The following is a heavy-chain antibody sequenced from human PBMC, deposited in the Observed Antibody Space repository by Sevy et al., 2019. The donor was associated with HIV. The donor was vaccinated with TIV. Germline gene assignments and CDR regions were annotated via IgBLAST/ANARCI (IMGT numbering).Heavy chain of an antibody. CDR3: AKDMALNYYGSGSYYNTQDGMDV. Sequence: GGSLRLSCAASGFSFSNYAMHWVRQAPGKGLEWVAVISYEGSDEDYSDSVKGRFTISRDNSKNTLSLQMKSLTVEDTAVYYCAKDMALNYYGSGSYYNTQDGMDVWGRGTTVTVSS. V-gene: IGHV3-30*18. CDR2: ISYEGSDE. D-gene: IGHD3-10*01. J-gene: IGHJ6*02. CDR1: GFSFSNYA.